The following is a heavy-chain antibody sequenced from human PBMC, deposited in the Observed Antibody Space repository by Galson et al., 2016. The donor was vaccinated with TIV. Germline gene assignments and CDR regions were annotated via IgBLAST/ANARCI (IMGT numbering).Heavy chain of an antibody. CDR3: ARDGHYVWGGGANTLDY. Sequence: LRLSCAAPGFPFSSYTMHWVRQAPGKGLEWVAIKSYDGGNEYYADSVKGRFTISRDNSKNTLSLQMDSLRIEDTAVYYCARDGHYVWGGGANTLDYWGQGTLVTVSS. CDR2: KSYDGGNE. CDR1: GFPFSSYT. V-gene: IGHV3-30*04. D-gene: IGHD3-10*02. J-gene: IGHJ4*02.